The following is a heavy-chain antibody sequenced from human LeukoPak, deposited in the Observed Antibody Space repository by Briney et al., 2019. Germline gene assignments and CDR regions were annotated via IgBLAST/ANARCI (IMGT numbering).Heavy chain of an antibody. Sequence: GSLRLSCAASGFTVSSNYMSWVRQAPGKGLEWVSVIYSGGSTYYADSVKGRFTISRDNAKNSLYLQMNSLRAEDSAVYYCARYPLSYSDYYMDVWGTGTTVTVSS. J-gene: IGHJ6*03. V-gene: IGHV3-53*01. CDR2: IYSGGST. CDR1: GFTVSSNY. CDR3: ARYPLSYSDYYMDV. D-gene: IGHD2-15*01.